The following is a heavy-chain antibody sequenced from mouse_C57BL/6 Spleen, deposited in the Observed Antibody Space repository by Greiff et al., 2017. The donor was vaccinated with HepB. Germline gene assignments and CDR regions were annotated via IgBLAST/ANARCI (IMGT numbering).Heavy chain of an antibody. CDR2: IRSKSNNYAT. V-gene: IGHV10-1*01. CDR3: VRLDTRVTGRYYAMDY. CDR1: GFSFNTYA. Sequence: DVKLVESGGGLVQPKGSLKLSCAASGFSFNTYAMNWVRQAPGKGLEWVARIRSKSNNYATYYADSVKDRFTISRDDSESMLYLQMNNLKTEDTAMYYCVRLDTRVTGRYYAMDYWGQGTSVTVSS. D-gene: IGHD2-2*01. J-gene: IGHJ4*01.